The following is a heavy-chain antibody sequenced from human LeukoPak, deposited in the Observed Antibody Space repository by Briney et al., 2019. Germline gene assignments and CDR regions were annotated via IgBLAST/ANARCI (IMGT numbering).Heavy chain of an antibody. J-gene: IGHJ6*02. V-gene: IGHV3-30-3*01. Sequence: GKGLEWVAVISYDGSNKYYADSVKGRFTISRDNSKNTLYLQMNSLRAEDTAVYYCARHLDVWGQGTTVTVSS. CDR3: ARHLDV. D-gene: IGHD3-3*02. CDR2: ISYDGSNK.